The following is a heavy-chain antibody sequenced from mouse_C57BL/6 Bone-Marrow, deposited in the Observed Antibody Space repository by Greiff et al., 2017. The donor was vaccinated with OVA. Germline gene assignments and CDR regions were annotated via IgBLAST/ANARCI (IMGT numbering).Heavy chain of an antibody. CDR3: ARYGPYGYGAMDY. CDR1: GFTFSDYG. D-gene: IGHD2-2*01. CDR2: ISNLAYSI. V-gene: IGHV5-15*01. J-gene: IGHJ4*01. Sequence: EVQLVESGGGLVQPGGSLKLSCAASGFTFSDYGMAWVRQAPRKGPEWVAFISNLAYSIYYADTVTGRFTISRENAKNTLYLEMSSLMSEDTAMYYCARYGPYGYGAMDYWGQGTSVTVSS.